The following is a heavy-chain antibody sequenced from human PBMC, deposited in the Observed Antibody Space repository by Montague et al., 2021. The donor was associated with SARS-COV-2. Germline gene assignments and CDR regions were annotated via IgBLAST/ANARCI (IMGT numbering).Heavy chain of an antibody. CDR2: INHSGST. V-gene: IGHV4-34*01. CDR3: ARAGYSSSWYGTRNWFDH. Sequence: SETLSLTCAVYGGSFSGYYWSWIRQPPGKGLEWIGEINHSGSTNYNPSLKSRVTISVDTSKNQFSLKLSSVTAADTAVYYCARAGYSSSWYGTRNWFDHWGQGTLVTVSS. CDR1: GGSFSGYY. J-gene: IGHJ5*02. D-gene: IGHD6-13*01.